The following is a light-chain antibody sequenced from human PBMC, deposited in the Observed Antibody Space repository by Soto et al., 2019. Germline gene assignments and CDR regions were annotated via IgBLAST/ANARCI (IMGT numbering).Light chain of an antibody. CDR2: KAS. CDR1: QSISSW. Sequence: DIQMTRSRSTRSASVGDRGTSACLASQSISSWLAWYQQKPGKAPKLLIYKASSLESGVPSRFSGSGSGTEFTLTISSLQPDDFATYYCQQYNSYSWTFGQGTKVDIK. CDR3: QQYNSYSWT. J-gene: IGKJ1*01. V-gene: IGKV1-5*03.